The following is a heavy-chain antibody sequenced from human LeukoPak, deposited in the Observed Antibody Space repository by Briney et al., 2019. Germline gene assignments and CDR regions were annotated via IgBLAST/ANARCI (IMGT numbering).Heavy chain of an antibody. D-gene: IGHD1-1*01. V-gene: IGHV4-59*01. CDR1: GGSIGGYY. CDR2: IYYSGST. J-gene: IGHJ4*02. CDR3: ASDGTNWSSGCSFEY. Sequence: SETLSLTCTVSGGSIGGYYWSWIRQPPGQGLECLGYIYYSGSTNYSPSLRSRLTMSLDTSKNQFSLKLSSVTAADTAVYYCASDGTNWSSGCSFEYWGQGALVTVSS.